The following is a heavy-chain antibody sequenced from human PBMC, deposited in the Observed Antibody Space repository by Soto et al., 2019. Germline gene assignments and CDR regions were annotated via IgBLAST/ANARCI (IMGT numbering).Heavy chain of an antibody. CDR1: GYTFTSYG. J-gene: IGHJ3*02. Sequence: ASVKVSCNASGYTFTSYGISCVRQAPRQGLEWMGWISAYNGNTNYAQKLQGRVTMTTDTSTSTAYMELRSLRSDDTAVYYWASRTRGYSYGYEDAFDIWGQGTMVTVSS. D-gene: IGHD5-18*01. CDR3: ASRTRGYSYGYEDAFDI. CDR2: ISAYNGNT. V-gene: IGHV1-18*04.